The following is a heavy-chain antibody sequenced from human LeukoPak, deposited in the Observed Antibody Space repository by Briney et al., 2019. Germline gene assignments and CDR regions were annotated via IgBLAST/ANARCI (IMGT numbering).Heavy chain of an antibody. D-gene: IGHD5-12*01. CDR2: INPNSGGT. J-gene: IGHJ6*02. CDR3: ARLDRYDYYYGMDV. Sequence: ASVKVSCKASGYTFTGYYMHWVRQAPGXXXXXXXWINPNSGGTNYAQKFQGRVTMTRDTSISTAYMELSRLRPDDTAVYYCARLDRYDYYYGMDVWGQGTTVTVSS. CDR1: GYTFTGYY. V-gene: IGHV1-2*02.